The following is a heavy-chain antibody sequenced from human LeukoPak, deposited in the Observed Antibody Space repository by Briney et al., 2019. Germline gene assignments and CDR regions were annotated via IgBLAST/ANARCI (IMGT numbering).Heavy chain of an antibody. CDR1: GGTFSSYT. Sequence: SXKVSCKASGGTFSSYTISWVRQAPGQGLEWMGRIIPILGIANYAQKFQGRVTITADKSTSTVYMELSSLRSEDTAIYYCASPGEGGGWLFDYWGQGTLVTVSS. D-gene: IGHD6-19*01. CDR2: IIPILGIA. J-gene: IGHJ4*02. CDR3: ASPGEGGGWLFDY. V-gene: IGHV1-69*02.